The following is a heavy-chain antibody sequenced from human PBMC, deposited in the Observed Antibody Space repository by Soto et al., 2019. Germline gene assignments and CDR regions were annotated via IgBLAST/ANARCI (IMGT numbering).Heavy chain of an antibody. CDR3: TGRPDFYGSGRFDP. D-gene: IGHD3-10*01. CDR2: IRSKAYGGTT. Sequence: PGGSLRLSCTASGFTFGDYAMSWFRQAPGKGLEWVGFIRSKAYGGTTEYAASVKGRFTISRDDSKSIAYLQMNSLKTEDTAVYYCTGRPDFYGSGRFDPWGQGTLVTVSS. CDR1: GFTFGDYA. V-gene: IGHV3-49*03. J-gene: IGHJ5*02.